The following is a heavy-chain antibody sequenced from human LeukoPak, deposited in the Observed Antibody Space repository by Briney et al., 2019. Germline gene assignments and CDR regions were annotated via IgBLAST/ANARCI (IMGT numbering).Heavy chain of an antibody. V-gene: IGHV5-51*01. CDR1: GYSFNTFM. Sequence: GESLKISCQTSGYSFNTFMIAWVRQAPGRGLEWMGLVYPLDSETRYGPSFQGQVTISADKSTSSAFLQWDSLKASDTAMYYCARPQSGDYVDYWGQGTQVTVSS. CDR3: ARPQSGDYVDY. CDR2: VYPLDSET. J-gene: IGHJ4*02. D-gene: IGHD3-3*01.